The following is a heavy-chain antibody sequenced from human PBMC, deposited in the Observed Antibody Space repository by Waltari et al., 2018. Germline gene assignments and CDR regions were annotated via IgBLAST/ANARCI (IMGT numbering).Heavy chain of an antibody. CDR2: MNPNSGNT. CDR3: ARLGALWSGYPPNYYYYYMDV. V-gene: IGHV1-8*03. CDR1: GYPFTSYD. Sequence: QVQLVRSGAEVTKPGASVKVSCKASGYPFTSYDINWVRPATGQGLAWMGWMNPNSGNTGYAQKFQGRVTITRNTSISTAYMELSSLRSEDTAVYYCARLGALWSGYPPNYYYYYMDVWGKGTTVTVSS. J-gene: IGHJ6*03. D-gene: IGHD3-3*01.